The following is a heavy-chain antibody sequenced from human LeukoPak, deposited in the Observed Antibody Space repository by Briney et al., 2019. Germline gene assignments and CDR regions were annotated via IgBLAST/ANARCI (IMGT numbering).Heavy chain of an antibody. CDR3: TRGSGPYCPFGY. D-gene: IGHD1-26*01. CDR2: ISLTGRT. J-gene: IGHJ4*02. CDR1: GGSITSTNW. V-gene: IGHV4-4*02. Sequence: SATLSLTCGVSGGSITSTNWWSWVRQPPGQGLEWIGEISLTGRTNYNPSLIGRVIMSLDESRNQLSLTLTSVTAADTAMYYCTRGSGPYCPFGYWGQGTLV.